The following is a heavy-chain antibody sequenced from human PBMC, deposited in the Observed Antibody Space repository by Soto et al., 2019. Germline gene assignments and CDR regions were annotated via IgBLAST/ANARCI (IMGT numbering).Heavy chain of an antibody. CDR2: ISADNDNG. D-gene: IGHD6-13*01. J-gene: IGHJ4*02. CDR3: VRDAWQQSPVDV. CDR1: GYTFVSHG. V-gene: IGHV1-18*01. Sequence: QVQLVQSGAEVKEFGASVKVSCKASGYTFVSHGISWVRQAPGQVFEWMGWISADNDNGNSAQKFQDRVTMTIETSTNTAYMELRNLTSDDTALYYCVRDAWQQSPVDVWGQGTLVTVSS.